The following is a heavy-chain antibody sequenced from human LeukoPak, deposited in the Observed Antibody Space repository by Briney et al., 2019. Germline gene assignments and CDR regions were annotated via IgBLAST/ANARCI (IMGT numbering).Heavy chain of an antibody. CDR3: AKYEHQGGHGKREYCSGGSCYYYFDL. Sequence: GGSLRLSCAASGFTFSSYAMSWVRQAPGKGLEWVSAISGSGHNTYYADSVEGRSTISRDNFKNTLYLQMNSLRAEDTAVYYCAKYEHQGGHGKREYCSGGSCYYYFDLWGRATLVTVSS. J-gene: IGHJ2*01. CDR1: GFTFSSYA. CDR2: ISGSGHNT. D-gene: IGHD2-15*01. V-gene: IGHV3-23*01.